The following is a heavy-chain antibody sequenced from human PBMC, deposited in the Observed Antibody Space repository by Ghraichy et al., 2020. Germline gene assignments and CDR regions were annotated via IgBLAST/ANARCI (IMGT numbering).Heavy chain of an antibody. CDR2: ISGSGGST. CDR3: AKDAGMSYYYGMDV. V-gene: IGHV3-23*01. D-gene: IGHD6-13*01. CDR1: GFTFSSYA. Sequence: GVLNISCAASGFTFSSYAMSWVRQAPGKGLEWVSAISGSGGSTYYADSVKGRFTISRDNSKNTLYLQMNSLRAEDTAVYYCAKDAGMSYYYGMDVWGQGTTVTVSS. J-gene: IGHJ6*02.